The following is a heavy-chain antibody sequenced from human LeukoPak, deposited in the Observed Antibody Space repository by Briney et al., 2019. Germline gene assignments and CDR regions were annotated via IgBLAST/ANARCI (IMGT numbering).Heavy chain of an antibody. CDR2: IYHSGST. Sequence: SETLSLTCTVSGYSISSGYYWGWIRQSPGKGLQWIGSIYHSGSTYYNSSLKRRVTISVDTSKNQFSLKLSSVTAADTAVYYCARHEYYDSRGSHYYSYYYMDVWGKGTTVTVSS. CDR3: ARHEYYDSRGSHYYSYYYMDV. J-gene: IGHJ6*03. D-gene: IGHD3-22*01. V-gene: IGHV4-38-2*02. CDR1: GYSISSGYY.